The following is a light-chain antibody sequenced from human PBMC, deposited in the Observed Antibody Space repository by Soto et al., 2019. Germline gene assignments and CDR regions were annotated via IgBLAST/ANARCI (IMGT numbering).Light chain of an antibody. CDR1: QTVGSN. CDR3: QQRSNWPPT. Sequence: EIVMTQSPATLSVSPGERATLSCRASQTVGSNLAWYQKKPGQHPRILIYGASTRATGIPARFSGSGSGTDFNLTISRLETEDFAVYYCQQRSNWPPTFGQGTRVEIK. CDR2: GAS. V-gene: IGKV3-15*01. J-gene: IGKJ5*01.